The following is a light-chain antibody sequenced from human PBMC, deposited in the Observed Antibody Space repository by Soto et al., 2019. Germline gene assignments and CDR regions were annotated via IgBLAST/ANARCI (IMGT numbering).Light chain of an antibody. V-gene: IGKV1-39*01. CDR2: AAS. CDR3: QQSYSTPLT. J-gene: IGKJ5*01. CDR1: QSISSY. Sequence: DIRMTQSPSSLSASVGDRVAITWRASQSISSYLNWYQQKPGKAPKLLIYAASSLQSVVPSRVSGSGSGTDFTLTISSLQPEDFATYYCQQSYSTPLTFGQGTRLEIK.